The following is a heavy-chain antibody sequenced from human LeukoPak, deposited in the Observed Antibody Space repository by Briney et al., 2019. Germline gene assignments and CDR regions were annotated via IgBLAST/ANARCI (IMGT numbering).Heavy chain of an antibody. V-gene: IGHV3-30*04. D-gene: IGHD6-19*01. Sequence: GGSLRLSCAASGFTFSSYAMHWVRQAPGKGLEWVAVISYDGSNKYYADSVKGRFTISRDNSKNTLYLQMNSLRAEDTAVYYCARDPDSGWYFDWGQGTLVTVSS. CDR1: GFTFSSYA. J-gene: IGHJ4*02. CDR2: ISYDGSNK. CDR3: ARDPDSGWYFD.